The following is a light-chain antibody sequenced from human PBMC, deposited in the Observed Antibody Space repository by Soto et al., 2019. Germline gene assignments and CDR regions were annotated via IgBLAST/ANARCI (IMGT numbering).Light chain of an antibody. J-gene: IGKJ1*01. V-gene: IGKV3-15*01. Sequence: EIVLTQSPATLSVSAGERATLSCRASQSVSSNLAWYQQNPGQAPRLLIYDTSTRATGIPARFSGSGSGTEFTLTISSLQSEDFAVYYCQQYNNWPPWTFGQGTKVEIK. CDR3: QQYNNWPPWT. CDR2: DTS. CDR1: QSVSSN.